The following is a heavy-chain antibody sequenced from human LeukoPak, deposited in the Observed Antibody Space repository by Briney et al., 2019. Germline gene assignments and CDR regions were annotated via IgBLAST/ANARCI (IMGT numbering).Heavy chain of an antibody. D-gene: IGHD3-9*01. Sequence: SETLSLTCAVNGGSFSGYYWSWIRQPPGKGLEWIGEITQSGSINSNPSLKSRVTISVDTSKNQFSLRLSSVTAADTAMYHCARVGLTGYYKHYYFDSWGQGILVTVSS. CDR2: ITQSGSI. CDR3: ARVGLTGYYKHYYFDS. CDR1: GGSFSGYY. J-gene: IGHJ4*02. V-gene: IGHV4-34*01.